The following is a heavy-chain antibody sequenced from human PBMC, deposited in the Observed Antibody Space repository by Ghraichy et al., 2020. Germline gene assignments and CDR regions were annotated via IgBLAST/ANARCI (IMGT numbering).Heavy chain of an antibody. Sequence: LSLTCAASGFTFSTYAMHWVRQAPGKGLEWVAVISYDGRNKYYADSVKGRFSISRDNSKNTLYLQMNSQRAEDTAVYYCAREEDYFYDNSGSRYFDYWGQGTLVTVSS. J-gene: IGHJ4*02. CDR1: GFTFSTYA. V-gene: IGHV3-30*04. CDR2: ISYDGRNK. CDR3: AREEDYFYDNSGSRYFDY. D-gene: IGHD3-22*01.